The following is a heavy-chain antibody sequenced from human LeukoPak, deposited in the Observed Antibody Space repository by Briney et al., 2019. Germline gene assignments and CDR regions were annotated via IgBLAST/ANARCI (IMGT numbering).Heavy chain of an antibody. D-gene: IGHD2-15*01. V-gene: IGHV1-2*02. J-gene: IGHJ4*02. CDR1: GYTFTGYY. CDR2: INPNSGGT. Sequence: GASVKVSCKASGYTFTGYYMHWVRQAPGQGLEGMGWINPNSGGTNYAQKFQGRVTMTRDTSISTAYMELSRLRSDDTAVYYCARGRYCSGGSCYSFSDYDYWGQGTLVTVSS. CDR3: ARGRYCSGGSCYSFSDYDY.